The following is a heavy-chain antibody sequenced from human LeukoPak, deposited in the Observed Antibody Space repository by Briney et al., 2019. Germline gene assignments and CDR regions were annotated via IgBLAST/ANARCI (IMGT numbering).Heavy chain of an antibody. Sequence: PGGSLRLSCAASGFTLSNSWMSWVRQAPGKGLEWVANIKQDGSEKYYVDSVKGRFTISRDSSKSTLYLQMNSLRAEDTAVYHCAKDKDPVSGWYGGIDYWGQGILVTVSS. CDR2: IKQDGSEK. CDR1: GFTLSNSW. J-gene: IGHJ4*02. V-gene: IGHV3-7*05. CDR3: AKDKDPVSGWYGGIDY. D-gene: IGHD6-19*01.